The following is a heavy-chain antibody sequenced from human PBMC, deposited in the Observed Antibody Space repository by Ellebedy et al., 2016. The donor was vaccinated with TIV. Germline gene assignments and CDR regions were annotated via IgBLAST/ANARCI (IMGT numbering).Heavy chain of an antibody. Sequence: GESLKISCTASGFTFSQYYMTWIRQAPGKGLECISYLSVGGSTVYYADSLKGRYTMSRDNAKNSVFLQMNSLRADDTAVYYCTKRGVGWAAFDLWGPGTMVTVSS. CDR2: LSVGGSTV. V-gene: IGHV3-11*01. CDR1: GFTFSQYY. D-gene: IGHD6-19*01. CDR3: TKRGVGWAAFDL. J-gene: IGHJ3*01.